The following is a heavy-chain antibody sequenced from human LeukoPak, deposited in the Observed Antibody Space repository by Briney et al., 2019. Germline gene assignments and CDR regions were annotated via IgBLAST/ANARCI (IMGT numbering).Heavy chain of an antibody. D-gene: IGHD6-13*01. CDR2: ISSSSSYI. CDR1: GFTFNYAW. J-gene: IGHJ6*02. CDR3: ARDVAAAVGVLDV. Sequence: GGSLRLSCAASGFTFNYAWMNWVRQAPGKGLEWVSSISSSSSYIYYADSVKGRFTISRDNAKNSLYLQMNSLRAEDTAVYYCARDVAAAVGVLDVWGQGTTVTVSS. V-gene: IGHV3-21*01.